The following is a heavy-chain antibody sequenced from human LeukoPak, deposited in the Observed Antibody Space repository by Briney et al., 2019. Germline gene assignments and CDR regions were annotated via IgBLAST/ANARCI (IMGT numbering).Heavy chain of an antibody. J-gene: IGHJ6*04. CDR2: ISAYNGNT. CDR1: GYTFTSYG. V-gene: IGHV1-18*04. Sequence: ASVKVSCKASGYTFTSYGISWVRQAPGPGLEWMGWISAYNGNTNYARKLQGRVTMTTDTSTSTAYMELRSLRSDDTAVYYCARTPPPPYSGYDGFMDVWGKGTTVTVSS. CDR3: ARTPPPPYSGYDGFMDV. D-gene: IGHD5-12*01.